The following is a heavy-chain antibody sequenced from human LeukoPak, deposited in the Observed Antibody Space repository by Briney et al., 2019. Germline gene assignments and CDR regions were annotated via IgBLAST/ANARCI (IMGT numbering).Heavy chain of an antibody. D-gene: IGHD5-18*01. Sequence: ASVKVSCKASGYTFTSYAIHWVRQAPGQGLEWMGWISAYNGNTNYAQKLQGRVTMTTDTPTSTAYMELRSLRSDDTAVYYCARSLAQGYSYGYGFDYWGQGTLVTVSS. CDR3: ARSLAQGYSYGYGFDY. J-gene: IGHJ4*02. CDR2: ISAYNGNT. CDR1: GYTFTSYA. V-gene: IGHV1-18*01.